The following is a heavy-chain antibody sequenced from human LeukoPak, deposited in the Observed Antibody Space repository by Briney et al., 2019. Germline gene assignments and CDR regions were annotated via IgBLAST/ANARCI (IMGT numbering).Heavy chain of an antibody. J-gene: IGHJ4*02. V-gene: IGHV4-39*01. CDR3: ARIPSYGDPIDY. CDR2: FYYSGGN. Sequence: SETLSLTCTVSGGSLSSSTYYWRWIRQRPGKGLEWIGSFYYSGGNYYSPSRKSRVTISVDTSKNQFSLKLSSVTAADTAVYYCARIPSYGDPIDYWGQGTLVTVSS. D-gene: IGHD4-17*01. CDR1: GGSLSSSTYY.